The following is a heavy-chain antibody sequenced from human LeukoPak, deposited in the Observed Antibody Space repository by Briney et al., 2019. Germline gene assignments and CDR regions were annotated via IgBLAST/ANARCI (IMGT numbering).Heavy chain of an antibody. CDR1: GFTFSSYS. V-gene: IGHV3-53*01. CDR3: AREVASTYNWFDP. D-gene: IGHD5/OR15-5a*01. J-gene: IGHJ5*02. Sequence: GGSLRLSCAASGFTFSSYSMNWVRQAPGKGLEWVSVIYISGSTYNADSVKGRFTISRDNSKNTLYLQMNSLRAEDTAVYYCAREVASTYNWFDPWGQGTLVTVSS. CDR2: IYISGST.